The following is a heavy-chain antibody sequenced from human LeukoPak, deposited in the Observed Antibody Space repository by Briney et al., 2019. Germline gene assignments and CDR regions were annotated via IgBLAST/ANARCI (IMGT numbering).Heavy chain of an antibody. CDR2: ISSSTSNI. V-gene: IGHV3-48*01. Sequence: GASLRLSCAGSGFIFNSYGINWVRQAPGKGLEWVAYISSSTSNIFYADSVKGRFTISRDHAKDSVLLQMNRLRVEDTALYFCARDGVMAETPFYFDSWGQGALVTVYS. J-gene: IGHJ4*02. CDR3: ARDGVMAETPFYFDS. D-gene: IGHD2-21*01. CDR1: GFIFNSYG.